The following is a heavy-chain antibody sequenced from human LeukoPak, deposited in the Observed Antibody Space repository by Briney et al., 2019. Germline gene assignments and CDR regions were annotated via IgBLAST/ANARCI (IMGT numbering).Heavy chain of an antibody. CDR3: AREGGCSSAKCPFDY. J-gene: IGHJ4*02. D-gene: IGHD2-2*01. Sequence: PGGSLRLSCAASGFTFGDYGIHWVRQAPGKGLEWVAVIWYDGNNKYYADSVKGRFTISRDNSKNMMYLQMNSLRAEDTAVYYCAREGGCSSAKCPFDYWGQGTLVTVPS. CDR2: IWYDGNNK. V-gene: IGHV3-33*01. CDR1: GFTFGDYG.